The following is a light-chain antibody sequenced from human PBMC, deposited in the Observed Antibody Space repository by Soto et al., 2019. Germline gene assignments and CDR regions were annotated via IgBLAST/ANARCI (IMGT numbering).Light chain of an antibody. CDR1: QSISSY. V-gene: IGKV1-39*01. J-gene: IGKJ1*01. CDR3: QQSFTTPQT. Sequence: DIQMAQSPSSLSASIGDRVTIASRASQSISSYLNWYQQNPGRAPKLLIYAASSLQSGVPSRFSGSGSGTDFTLSISSLQPEDFATYYCQQSFTTPQTFGQGTKVDIK. CDR2: AAS.